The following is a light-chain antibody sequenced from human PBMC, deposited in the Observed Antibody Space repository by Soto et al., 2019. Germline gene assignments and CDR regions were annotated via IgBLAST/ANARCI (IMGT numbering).Light chain of an antibody. CDR2: AAS. CDR1: HGISNS. J-gene: IGKJ1*01. CDR3: QKYSNAPQWT. Sequence: DIQMTQSPSSLSASLGDRDTISCRASHGISNSLAWYQQQPGKFPKLLISAASTLQAGVPTRFSGSGSGTDFTLTISSLQPEDVATYYFQKYSNAPQWTFGQGTKVEIK. V-gene: IGKV1-27*01.